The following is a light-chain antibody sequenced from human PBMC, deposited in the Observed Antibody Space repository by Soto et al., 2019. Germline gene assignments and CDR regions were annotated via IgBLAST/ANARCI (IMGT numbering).Light chain of an antibody. CDR2: AAS. V-gene: IGKV1-27*01. Sequence: DIQMTQSPSSLAASLGDRVTITCRASQGIGVYLAWFQQKPGNVPRLLIYAASTLQSGVPSRFSGSGSGTDFTLTISSLQPEDVATYYCQKYNSAPLTFGGGTKVDIK. CDR1: QGIGVY. J-gene: IGKJ4*01. CDR3: QKYNSAPLT.